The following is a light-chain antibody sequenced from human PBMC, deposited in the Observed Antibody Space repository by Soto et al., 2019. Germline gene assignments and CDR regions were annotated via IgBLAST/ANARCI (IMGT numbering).Light chain of an antibody. CDR2: EVT. Sequence: QSALTQPASVSGSPGQSITISCTGTSSXXXAYNYVSWYQXXXGKAPKLIIYEVTNRPSGVSNRFSASKSGNTASLTIFGLQAEDKADYYCSSYTSXSSWVXGGGTKVTVL. J-gene: IGLJ3*02. V-gene: IGLV2-14*01. CDR1: SSXXXAYNY. CDR3: SSYTSXSSWV.